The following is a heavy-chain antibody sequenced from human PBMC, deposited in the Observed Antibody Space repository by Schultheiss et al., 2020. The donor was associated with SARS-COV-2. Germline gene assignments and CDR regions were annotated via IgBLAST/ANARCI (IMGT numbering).Heavy chain of an antibody. J-gene: IGHJ4*02. V-gene: IGHV3-11*01. D-gene: IGHD1-26*01. CDR2: ISSSGSTI. CDR3: ASGQWELLYVY. CDR1: GFTFSDYY. Sequence: GESLKISCAASGFTFSDYYMSWIRQAPGKGLEWVSYISSSGSTIYYADSVKGRFTISRDNAKNSLYLQMNSLRAEDTAVYYCASGQWELLYVYWGQGTLVTVSS.